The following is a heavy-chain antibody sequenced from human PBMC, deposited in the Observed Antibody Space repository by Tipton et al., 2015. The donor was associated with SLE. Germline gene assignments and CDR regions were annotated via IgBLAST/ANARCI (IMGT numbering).Heavy chain of an antibody. V-gene: IGHV4-34*01. CDR2: IDHSGIT. D-gene: IGHD3-16*01. CDR1: GGSISGYY. Sequence: TLSLTSTVYGGSISGYYWTWIRQPPGKGLEWIGEIDHSGITNYNHSLKSRVVISVDTSKSQFSLKLSSVTAADTATYYCARQGGYRGGFDPWGRGTLVTVSS. J-gene: IGHJ5*02. CDR3: ARQGGYRGGFDP.